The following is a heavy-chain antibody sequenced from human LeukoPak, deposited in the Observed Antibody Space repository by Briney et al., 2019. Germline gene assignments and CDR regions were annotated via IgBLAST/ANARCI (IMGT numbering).Heavy chain of an antibody. CDR2: IYYSGST. D-gene: IGHD3-9*01. CDR3: ARVPSYYDILTGYRYYYGMDV. CDR1: GGSISSYY. J-gene: IGHJ6*04. V-gene: IGHV4-59*01. Sequence: SETLSLTCTVSGGSISSYYWSWIRQPPGKGLEWLGYIYYSGSTNYNPSLKSRVTISVDTSKNQFSLKLSSVTAADTAVYYCARVPSYYDILTGYRYYYGMDVWGKGTTVTVSS.